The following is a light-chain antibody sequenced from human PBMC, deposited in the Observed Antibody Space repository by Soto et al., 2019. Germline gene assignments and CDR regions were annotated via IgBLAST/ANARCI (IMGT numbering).Light chain of an antibody. V-gene: IGKV3-20*01. CDR2: GAS. CDR3: QQYATSPIT. Sequence: EIVLTQDPGTLSLSPGERATLSCRASESVTRNYLAWYQQKPGQGPRLLIYGASSRATGIPDKFSGSGSGTDFTLTISRLEPEDFAVYFCQQYATSPITFGPGTKVEI. J-gene: IGKJ3*01. CDR1: ESVTRNY.